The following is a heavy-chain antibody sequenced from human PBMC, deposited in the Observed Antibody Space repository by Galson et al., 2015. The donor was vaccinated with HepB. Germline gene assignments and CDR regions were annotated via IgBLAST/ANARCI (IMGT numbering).Heavy chain of an antibody. CDR3: ARRPPRYPIDY. CDR2: IYSSGSA. Sequence: SETLSLTCTVSGGSISSSGFYWGWIRQPPGKGLEWIASIYSSGSAYYNPSLRSRVTISVDTSMNRFSLKLTSLTAADTAVYYCARRPPRYPIDYWGQGTLVTVSS. J-gene: IGHJ4*02. D-gene: IGHD3-16*02. V-gene: IGHV4-39*01. CDR1: GGSISSSGFY.